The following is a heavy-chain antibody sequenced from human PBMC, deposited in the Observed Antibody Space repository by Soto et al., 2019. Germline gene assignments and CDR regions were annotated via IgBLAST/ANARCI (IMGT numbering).Heavy chain of an antibody. Sequence: ASVKVSCKASGYIFTAYSMHWVRQAPGQGRGWMGWISAYNGNTDYAQKLQGRVTMTTDTSTSTAYMELRSLRSDDTAVYYCARVMELLGHYYGMDVWGQGXTVTV. CDR2: ISAYNGNT. V-gene: IGHV1-18*04. CDR1: GYIFTAYS. D-gene: IGHD3-10*01. CDR3: ARVMELLGHYYGMDV. J-gene: IGHJ6*02.